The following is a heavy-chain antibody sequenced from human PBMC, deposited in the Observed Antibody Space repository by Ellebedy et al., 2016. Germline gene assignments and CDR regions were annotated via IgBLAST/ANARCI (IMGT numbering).Heavy chain of an antibody. D-gene: IGHD2-21*02. Sequence: GESLKISCAASGFTFSSYSMNWVRQAPGKGLEWVSSISSSSSYIYYADSVKGRFTISRDNAKNSLYLQMNSLRAEDTAVYYCARGTSDWENGDYFDYWGQGTLVTVSS. CDR1: GFTFSSYS. J-gene: IGHJ4*02. V-gene: IGHV3-21*01. CDR2: ISSSSSYI. CDR3: ARGTSDWENGDYFDY.